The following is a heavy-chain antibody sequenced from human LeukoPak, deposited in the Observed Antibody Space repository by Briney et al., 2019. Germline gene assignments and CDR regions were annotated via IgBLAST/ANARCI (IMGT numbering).Heavy chain of an antibody. V-gene: IGHV4-39*01. CDR1: GDSSSSSNYY. CDR2: IYTGSA. D-gene: IGHD6-25*01. CDR3: ASRRGLY. Sequence: PSETLSLTCTVSGDSSSSSNYYWAWTRQPPGKGLEWIGSIYTGSAYYNPSLKSRVTISADTSKNQFSLKLSSVTAADTAVYYCASRRGLYWGQGTLVTVSS. J-gene: IGHJ4*02.